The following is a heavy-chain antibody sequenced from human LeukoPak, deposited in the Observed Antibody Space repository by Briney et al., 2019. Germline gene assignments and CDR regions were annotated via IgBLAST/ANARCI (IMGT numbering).Heavy chain of an antibody. J-gene: IGHJ3*02. Sequence: GESLKISCKGSGYSFISYWIGWVRPMPGKGLEWMGIIHPDDSNTKYSPSFQGQVTISADKSISTAYLQWSSLKASDTAMYYCARPQYSGNYYGSFDMWGQGTMVTVSS. V-gene: IGHV5-51*01. D-gene: IGHD1-26*01. CDR3: ARPQYSGNYYGSFDM. CDR2: IHPDDSNT. CDR1: GYSFISYW.